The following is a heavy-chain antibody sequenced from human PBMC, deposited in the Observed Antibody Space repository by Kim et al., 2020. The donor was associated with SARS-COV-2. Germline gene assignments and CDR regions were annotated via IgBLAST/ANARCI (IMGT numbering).Heavy chain of an antibody. D-gene: IGHD2-2*01. CDR1: GGSISSYY. J-gene: IGHJ5*02. CDR3: AREGYCRSTSCSNGCDP. V-gene: IGHV4-59*12. Sequence: SETLSLTCTVSGGSISSYYWCWSRQPPAKGREWRGYSYYSGSTNYNPSLKRRVTISVDASKNQYSLKLSSVTAADTAVYYCAREGYCRSTSCSNGCDPWWEGALVTLS. CDR2: SYYSGST.